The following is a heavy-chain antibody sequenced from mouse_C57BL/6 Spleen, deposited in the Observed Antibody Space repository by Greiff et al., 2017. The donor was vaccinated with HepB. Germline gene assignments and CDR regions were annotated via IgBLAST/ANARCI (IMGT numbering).Heavy chain of an antibody. V-gene: IGHV1-69*01. CDR2: IDPSDSYT. CDR1: GYTFTSYW. J-gene: IGHJ2*01. Sequence: QVQLQQPGAELVMPGASVKLSCKASGYTFTSYWMHWVKQRPGQGLEWIGEIDPSDSYTNYNQKFKGKSTLTVDKSSSTAYMQLSSLTSEDSAVYYCARWDGYYPYFDYWGQGTTLTVSS. D-gene: IGHD2-3*01. CDR3: ARWDGYYPYFDY.